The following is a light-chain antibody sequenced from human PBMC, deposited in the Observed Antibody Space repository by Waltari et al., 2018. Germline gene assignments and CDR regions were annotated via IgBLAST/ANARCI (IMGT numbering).Light chain of an antibody. CDR3: LQYSSSPLT. CDR1: QSISSW. Sequence: DIQMTQSPSSLSASVGDTVTITCRASQSISSWLDWYQQKPGKAPKLLIYKASSLQSGVPSRFSCSGSGTEFTLTISSLQPEDFATYYCLQYSSSPLTFGGGTKVEIK. J-gene: IGKJ4*01. V-gene: IGKV1-12*01. CDR2: KAS.